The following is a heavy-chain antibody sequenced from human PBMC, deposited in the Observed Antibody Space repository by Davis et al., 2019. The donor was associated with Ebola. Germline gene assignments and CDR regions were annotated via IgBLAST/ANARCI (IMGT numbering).Heavy chain of an antibody. D-gene: IGHD6-19*01. CDR3: ARDGASGWAYYY. CDR2: ISYDGSNK. CDR1: GFTFSSYA. J-gene: IGHJ4*02. Sequence: GESLKISCAASGFTFSSYAMHWVRQAPGKGLEWVAVISYDGSNKYYADSVKGRFTISRDNSKNTLYLQMNSLRAEDTAVYYCARDGASGWAYYYWGQGTLVTVSS. V-gene: IGHV3-30-3*01.